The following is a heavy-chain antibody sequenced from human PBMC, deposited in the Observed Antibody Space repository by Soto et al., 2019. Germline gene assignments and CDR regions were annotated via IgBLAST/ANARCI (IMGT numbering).Heavy chain of an antibody. CDR1: GFTFSSYW. J-gene: IGHJ6*02. CDR3: ARSITGTTFSYYYGMDV. D-gene: IGHD1-20*01. V-gene: IGHV3-7*01. CDR2: IKQDGSEK. Sequence: GGSLRLSCAASGFTFSSYWMSWVRQAPGKGLEWVANIKQDGSEKYYVDSVKGRFTISRDNAKNSLYLQMNSLRAEDTAVYYCARSITGTTFSYYYGMDVWGQGTTVTVSS.